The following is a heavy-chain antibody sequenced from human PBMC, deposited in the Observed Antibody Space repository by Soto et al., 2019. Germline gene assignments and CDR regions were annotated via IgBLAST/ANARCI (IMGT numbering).Heavy chain of an antibody. Sequence: PVGSLRLSFTTSGFTFDNFAMSWVRQAPGRGLEWVSAISGGGGGTYYADSVKGRFIISRDNSKNTVYLQVNGLRPDDTAVYYWAKDVQYDRSWGLDEWGKGTLVTVCS. CDR1: GFTFDNFA. D-gene: IGHD3-22*01. CDR2: ISGGGGGT. J-gene: IGHJ4*02. CDR3: AKDVQYDRSWGLDE. V-gene: IGHV3-23*01.